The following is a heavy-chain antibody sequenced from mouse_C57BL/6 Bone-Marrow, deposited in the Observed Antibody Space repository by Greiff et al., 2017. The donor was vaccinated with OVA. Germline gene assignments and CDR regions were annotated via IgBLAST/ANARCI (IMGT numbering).Heavy chain of an antibody. CDR1: GYTFTEYT. D-gene: IGHD6-2*01. Sequence: QVQLKQSVAELVKPGASLKLSCKASGYTFTEYTIHLVKQQSGQGLEWFGWFYPCSGSIMYNDKFKAKVTLTSDKSSSTVYMELSRLTSEDAAVYFCARHGLLLAWFAYWGQGTLVTVSA. CDR3: ARHGLLLAWFAY. CDR2: FYPCSGSI. V-gene: IGHV1-62-2*01. J-gene: IGHJ3*01.